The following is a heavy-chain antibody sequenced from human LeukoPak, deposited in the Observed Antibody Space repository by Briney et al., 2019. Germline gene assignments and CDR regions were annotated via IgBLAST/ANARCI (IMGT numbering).Heavy chain of an antibody. CDR3: ARDSIVLMVYAMPNWFDP. Sequence: ASVKVSCTASGYTFTSYGISWARQAPGQGLEWMGWISAYNGNTNYAQKLQGRVTMTTDTSTSTAYMELRSLRSDDTAVYYCARDSIVLMVYAMPNWFDPWGQGTLVTVSS. CDR1: GYTFTSYG. V-gene: IGHV1-18*01. D-gene: IGHD2-8*01. J-gene: IGHJ5*02. CDR2: ISAYNGNT.